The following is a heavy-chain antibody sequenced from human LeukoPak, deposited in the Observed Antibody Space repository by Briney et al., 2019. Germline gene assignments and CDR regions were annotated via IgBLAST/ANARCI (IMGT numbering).Heavy chain of an antibody. V-gene: IGHV3-30*18. J-gene: IGHJ4*02. D-gene: IGHD5-12*01. CDR3: VKSIVARTGIFDS. Sequence: GGSLRLSCAASGFTFPAYGMHWVRRAPGKGREWWALISPYASVHYYLDSVKDRFTVSRDNSKNPLYLQMDSLRVDDTAVFYCVKSIVARTGIFDSWGQGTLVTVSS. CDR2: ISPYASVH. CDR1: GFTFPAYG.